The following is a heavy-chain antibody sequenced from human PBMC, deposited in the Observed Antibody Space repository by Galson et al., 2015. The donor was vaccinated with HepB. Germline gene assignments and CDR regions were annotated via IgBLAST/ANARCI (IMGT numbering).Heavy chain of an antibody. Sequence: LRLSCAASGFTFSSFSMSWVRQPPGKGLEWIGYIYYSGSTNYNPSLKSRVTMSLDTSKNQFSLKLNSVTAADTAFYYCARGGLRFDYWGQRILVTVSP. V-gene: IGHV4-59*01. D-gene: IGHD5-12*01. CDR3: ARGGLRFDY. CDR1: GFTFSSFS. CDR2: IYYSGST. J-gene: IGHJ4*02.